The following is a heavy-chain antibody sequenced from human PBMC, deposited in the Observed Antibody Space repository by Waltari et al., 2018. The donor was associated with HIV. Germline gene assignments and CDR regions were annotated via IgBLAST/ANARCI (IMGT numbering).Heavy chain of an antibody. J-gene: IGHJ6*02. Sequence: LEASGPGRGSPSQSLSPECPLPGGYIPVWTSRLSCHRQAAGKAPEGIGRVYVIGATDYSPSRRVRVSISRDTSRKQISLRLTSVTAADAAVYCCARETFFMVRGVSPYYVFNGVDVWGRGTTVTVSS. CDR2: VYVIGAT. CDR3: ARETFFMVRGVSPYYVFNGVDV. V-gene: IGHV4-61*02. D-gene: IGHD3-10*01. CDR1: GGYIPVWTS.